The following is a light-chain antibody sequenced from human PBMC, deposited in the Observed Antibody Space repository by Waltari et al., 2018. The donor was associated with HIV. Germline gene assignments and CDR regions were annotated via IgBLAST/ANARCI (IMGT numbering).Light chain of an antibody. CDR3: QQYDNLSYT. J-gene: IGKJ2*01. CDR2: DAS. Sequence: DIQMTQSPSSLSASVGDRVTITCQASQDINTYLNWYQQKPGKAPKLLIYDASDLETGVPSRFSGSGSGTDFTFTISSLQPEDIATYYCQQYDNLSYTFGQGTKLEIK. CDR1: QDINTY. V-gene: IGKV1-33*01.